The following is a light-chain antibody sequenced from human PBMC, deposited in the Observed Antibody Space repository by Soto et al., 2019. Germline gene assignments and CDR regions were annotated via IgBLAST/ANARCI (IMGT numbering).Light chain of an antibody. CDR1: QTVSSW. Sequence: IHMTQKPSSLSASVGDRVTITCRASQTVSSWLAWYLQKPGQAPKLLIYKASTLKSGVPGRFSGSGSGTEFTLNISSLQADDVASYYCKLSTSYSEGFGHGTMA. J-gene: IGKJ1*01. CDR2: KAS. V-gene: IGKV1-5*03. CDR3: KLSTSYSEG.